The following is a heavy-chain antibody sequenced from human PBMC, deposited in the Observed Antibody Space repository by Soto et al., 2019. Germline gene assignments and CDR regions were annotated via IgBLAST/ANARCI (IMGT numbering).Heavy chain of an antibody. CDR1: GYTLTELS. Sequence: ASVKVCCKVSGYTLTELSMHWVRQAPGKGLEWMGGFDPEDGETIYAQKFQGRVTMTEDTSTDTAYMELSSLRSEDTAVYYCATGITDYDILTGYPSPRFDYWGQGTLVTVSS. V-gene: IGHV1-24*01. D-gene: IGHD3-9*01. CDR3: ATGITDYDILTGYPSPRFDY. J-gene: IGHJ4*02. CDR2: FDPEDGET.